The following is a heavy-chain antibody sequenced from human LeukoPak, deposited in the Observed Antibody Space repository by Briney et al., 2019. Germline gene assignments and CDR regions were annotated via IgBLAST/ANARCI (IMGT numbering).Heavy chain of an antibody. CDR3: ASRTRLSTKSRGPFDY. J-gene: IGHJ4*02. D-gene: IGHD1-14*01. CDR1: GFTFSYYA. Sequence: PGGSLRLSCAASGFTFSYYAMSWVRQAPGKGLEWVSSISSSSSYIYYADSVKGRFTISRDNAKNSLYLQMNSLRAEDTAVYYCASRTRLSTKSRGPFDYWGQGTLVTVSS. V-gene: IGHV3-21*01. CDR2: ISSSSSYI.